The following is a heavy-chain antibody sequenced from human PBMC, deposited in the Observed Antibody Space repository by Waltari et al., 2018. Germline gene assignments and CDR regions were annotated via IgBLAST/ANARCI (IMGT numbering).Heavy chain of an antibody. CDR1: GNSFISHW. CDR3: ASLAAAAGAFDI. J-gene: IGHJ3*02. V-gene: IGHV5-51*03. Sequence: EVQLVQSGAEVKKPGESVKISCKGSGNSFISHWIGWVRQVPGKGLESMGIIYPGDSDTRYSPSFQGQVTMSVDKSIRTAYLQWSSLKASDTAMYYCASLAAAAGAFDIWGQGTMVTVSS. CDR2: IYPGDSDT. D-gene: IGHD6-25*01.